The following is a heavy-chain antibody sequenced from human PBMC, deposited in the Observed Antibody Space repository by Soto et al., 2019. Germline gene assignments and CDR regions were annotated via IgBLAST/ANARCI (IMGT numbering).Heavy chain of an antibody. CDR1: GGSIHSYY. Sequence: SETLSLTCTVSGGSIHSYYWTWIRQPPGKALEWIGYSYYSGSTNYNSSLKSRVTISVDTSKNQFSLKLSSVTAADTAVYFCARQFYYYGSGTYYYYFDSWGQGTLVTVSS. CDR3: ARQFYYYGSGTYYYYFDS. D-gene: IGHD3-10*01. CDR2: SYYSGST. V-gene: IGHV4-59*01. J-gene: IGHJ4*02.